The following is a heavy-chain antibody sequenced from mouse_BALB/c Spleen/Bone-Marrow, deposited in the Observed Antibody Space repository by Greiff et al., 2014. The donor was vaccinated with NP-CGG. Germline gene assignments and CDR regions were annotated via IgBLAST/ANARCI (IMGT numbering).Heavy chain of an antibody. D-gene: IGHD1-2*01. CDR3: SRITTATGAMDY. J-gene: IGHJ4*01. CDR2: IWADGST. Sequence: QVQLQQSGPGLVAPSQSLSITCTVSGFSLTSYGVHWVRQPPGKGLEWLGVIWADGSTNYNSALMSRLSISKDYSKSQVFLKMNSLQTDDTAMYYCSRITTATGAMDYWGQGTSVTVSS. V-gene: IGHV2-9*02. CDR1: GFSLTSYG.